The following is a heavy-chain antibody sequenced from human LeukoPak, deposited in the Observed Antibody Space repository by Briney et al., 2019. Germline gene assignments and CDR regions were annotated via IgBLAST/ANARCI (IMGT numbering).Heavy chain of an antibody. CDR3: AKDFGYSCGYGFDY. CDR2: ISWNSGRI. D-gene: IGHD5-18*01. J-gene: IGHJ4*02. V-gene: IGHV3-9*01. CDR1: GFTFDDYA. Sequence: PGRSLRLSCAASGFTFDDYAMHWVRQATGKGLEWVAGISWNSGRIAYGDSVKGRFTISRDSAKNSLYLQMNSLRAEDTALYYCAKDFGYSCGYGFDYWGQGTLVTVSS.